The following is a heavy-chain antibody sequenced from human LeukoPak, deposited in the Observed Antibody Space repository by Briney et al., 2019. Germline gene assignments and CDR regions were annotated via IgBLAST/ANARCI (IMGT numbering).Heavy chain of an antibody. D-gene: IGHD5-12*01. CDR3: ARGGGYASPIGY. CDR1: GGSISTYY. Sequence: SETLSLTCTLSGGSISTYYWSWIRQPPGKGLEWIGYIYHSGSTNYNPSLKSRVTISVDTSKNQFSLKLSSVTAADTAVYYCARGGGYASPIGYWGQGAPVTVSS. V-gene: IGHV4-59*01. CDR2: IYHSGST. J-gene: IGHJ4*02.